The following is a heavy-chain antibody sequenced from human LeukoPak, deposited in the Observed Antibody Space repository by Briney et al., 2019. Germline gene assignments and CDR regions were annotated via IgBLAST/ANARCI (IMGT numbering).Heavy chain of an antibody. Sequence: SPTLSLTSAISGDSVSSNSAAWNWIRQSPSRGLEWLGRTYYRSKWYNDYAVSVKSRITINPDTSKNQFSLQLNSVTPEATAVYYCARGTLLWFGETSRHFDYWGQGTLVTVSS. D-gene: IGHD3-10*01. CDR3: ARGTLLWFGETSRHFDY. V-gene: IGHV6-1*01. CDR2: TYYRSKWYN. J-gene: IGHJ4*02. CDR1: GDSVSSNSAA.